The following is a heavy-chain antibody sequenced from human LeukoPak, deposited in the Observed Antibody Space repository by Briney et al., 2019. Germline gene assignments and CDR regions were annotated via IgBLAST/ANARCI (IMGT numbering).Heavy chain of an antibody. Sequence: GGSLRLSCAASGFTFSSYAVHWVRQAPGKGLEWVTFIRYDGSNKYYADSVKGRFTISRDNSKNTLYLQMNSLRAEDTAVYYCAKGSKEVLFTRDHYMDVWGKGTTVTVSS. CDR1: GFTFSSYA. D-gene: IGHD3-3*01. J-gene: IGHJ6*03. CDR3: AKGSKEVLFTRDHYMDV. V-gene: IGHV3-30*02. CDR2: IRYDGSNK.